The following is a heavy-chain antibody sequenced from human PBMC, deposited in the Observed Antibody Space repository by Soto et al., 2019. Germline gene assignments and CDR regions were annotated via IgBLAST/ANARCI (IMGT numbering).Heavy chain of an antibody. CDR3: AKTVHSSGLHYYFDS. CDR1: GFSFSRVG. Sequence: TGGSLRLSCAASGFSFSRVGMHWVRQAPGKGLEWVALISYDGTNQDSAESVKGRSTISRDNSKNTLYLQMNSLRVEDTAVYYCAKTVHSSGLHYYFDSWGQGALVTVS. D-gene: IGHD3-22*01. J-gene: IGHJ4*02. V-gene: IGHV3-30*18. CDR2: ISYDGTNQ.